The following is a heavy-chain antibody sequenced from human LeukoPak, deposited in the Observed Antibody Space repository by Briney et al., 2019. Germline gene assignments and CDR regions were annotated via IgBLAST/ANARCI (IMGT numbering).Heavy chain of an antibody. CDR1: GGSISSSSYY. J-gene: IGHJ4*02. CDR2: IYYSGST. Sequence: SETLSLTCTVSGGSISSSSYYWGWIRQPPGKGLEWIGSIYYSGSTNYNPSLKSRVTISVDTSKNQFSLKLSSVTAADTAVYYCARGPGRYLPPDYWGQGTLVTVSS. CDR3: ARGPGRYLPPDY. V-gene: IGHV4-39*07. D-gene: IGHD1-1*01.